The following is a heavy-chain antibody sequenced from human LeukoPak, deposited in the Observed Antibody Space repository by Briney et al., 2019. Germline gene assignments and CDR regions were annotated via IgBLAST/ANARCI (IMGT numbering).Heavy chain of an antibody. J-gene: IGHJ3*01. CDR2: ISSSGSTI. Sequence: GGSLRLSCAASGFTFSSYEMNWVRQAPGKGLEWVSYISSSGSTIYYADSVKGRFTISRDNSKNTMFLQMNSLRPEDTAVYYCARDILEWFYRGEGFDFWGQGTMVTVSS. CDR3: ARDILEWFYRGEGFDF. D-gene: IGHD3-3*01. CDR1: GFTFSSYE. V-gene: IGHV3-48*03.